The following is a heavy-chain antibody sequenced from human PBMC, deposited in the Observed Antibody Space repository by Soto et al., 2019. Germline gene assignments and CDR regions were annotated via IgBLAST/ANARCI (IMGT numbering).Heavy chain of an antibody. CDR1: GVSISGSRYY. CDR2: IYYSGST. Sequence: LSLPFPFSGVSISGSRYYWGWIRQPPGRGLEWIGNIYYSGSTYYTPALKSRVTLSVDTSKNQFSLNLNSVTAADTAVYYCARGGIPPSGYGIAYAMDVWGQGTTVTVSS. D-gene: IGHD1-26*01. CDR3: ARGGIPPSGYGIAYAMDV. V-gene: IGHV4-39*01. J-gene: IGHJ6*02.